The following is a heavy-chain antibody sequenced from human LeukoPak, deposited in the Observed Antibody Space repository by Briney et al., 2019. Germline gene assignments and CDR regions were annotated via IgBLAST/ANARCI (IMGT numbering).Heavy chain of an antibody. CDR1: GGSISSSNW. CDR3: ARTPFIAVAYGMDV. V-gene: IGHV4-4*02. D-gene: IGHD6-19*01. J-gene: IGHJ6*04. Sequence: SETLSLTCAVSGGSISSSNWWSWVRQPPGKGLEWIGEIYHSGSTNHNPSLKSRVTISVDKSKNQFSLKLSSVTAADTAVYYCARTPFIAVAYGMDVWGKGTTVTVSS. CDR2: IYHSGST.